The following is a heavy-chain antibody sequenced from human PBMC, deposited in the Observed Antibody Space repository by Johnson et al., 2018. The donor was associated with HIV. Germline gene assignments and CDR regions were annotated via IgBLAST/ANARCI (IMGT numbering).Heavy chain of an antibody. V-gene: IGHV3-30*18. J-gene: IGHJ3*02. D-gene: IGHD5-18*01. CDR3: AKLQHSYGYAAFDI. Sequence: QAQLVESGGGVVQPGRSLRLSCAASGFTFSSYGMHCVRQAPGKGLEWVSFISYDGSNKYYADSVRGRFTISRDNSKNTLYLQMNSLRAEDTAVYYCAKLQHSYGYAAFDIWGQGTMVTVSS. CDR1: GFTFSSYG. CDR2: ISYDGSNK.